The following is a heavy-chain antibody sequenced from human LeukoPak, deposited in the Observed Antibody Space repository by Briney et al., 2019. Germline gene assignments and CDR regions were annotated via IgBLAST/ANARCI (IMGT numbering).Heavy chain of an antibody. D-gene: IGHD2-2*01. Sequence: GGSLRLSCAASGFTFSSYEMNWVRQAPGKGLEWVSYISSSGSTIYYADSVKGRFTISRDNAKNSLYLQINSLRAEDTAVYYCAREYCSSTSCLYLGYYYGMDVWGKGTTVTVSS. V-gene: IGHV3-48*03. CDR3: AREYCSSTSCLYLGYYYGMDV. J-gene: IGHJ6*04. CDR1: GFTFSSYE. CDR2: ISSSGSTI.